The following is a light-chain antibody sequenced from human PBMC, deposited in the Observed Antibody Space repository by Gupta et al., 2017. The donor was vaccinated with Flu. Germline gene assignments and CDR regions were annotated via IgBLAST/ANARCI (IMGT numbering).Light chain of an antibody. Sequence: EIVLPKSPGTLSLSQGERATLSCRASQTVRSNNFAWFQQKPGQAPRLLIYGASTRATGIPDRFSGSASGTDFTLTISRLEPEDFAVYYCQQYGSTLWTFGQGTKVEVK. V-gene: IGKV3-20*01. CDR1: QTVRSNN. J-gene: IGKJ1*01. CDR2: GAS. CDR3: QQYGSTLWT.